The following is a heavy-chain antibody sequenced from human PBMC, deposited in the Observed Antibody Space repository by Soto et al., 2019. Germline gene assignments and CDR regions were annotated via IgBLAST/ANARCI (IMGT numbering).Heavy chain of an antibody. V-gene: IGHV4-59*12. J-gene: IGHJ3*02. CDR1: GGSISSYY. Sequence: QVQLQESGPGLVKPSETLSLTCTVSGGSISSYYWRWIRQPPGKGLEWIGYIYYSGSTNYNPSLKSRFTISVDTSKNQSSVKLSSVTAADTAVYYCAREMPSYDSSGYYEPRGAFDIWGQGTMVTVSS. D-gene: IGHD3-22*01. CDR3: AREMPSYDSSGYYEPRGAFDI. CDR2: IYYSGST.